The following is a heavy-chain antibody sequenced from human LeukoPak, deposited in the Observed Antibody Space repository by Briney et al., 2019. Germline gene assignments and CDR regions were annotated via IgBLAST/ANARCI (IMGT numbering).Heavy chain of an antibody. V-gene: IGHV3-30-3*01. J-gene: IGHJ4*02. Sequence: GRSLRLSCAASGFTFSSYAMHWVRQAPGKGLEWVAVISYDGSNKYYADSVKGRFTISRDNSKNTLYLQMNSLRAEDTAVYYCARAKGIAVAGTGFDYWGQGTLVTVSS. CDR3: ARAKGIAVAGTGFDY. D-gene: IGHD6-19*01. CDR2: ISYDGSNK. CDR1: GFTFSSYA.